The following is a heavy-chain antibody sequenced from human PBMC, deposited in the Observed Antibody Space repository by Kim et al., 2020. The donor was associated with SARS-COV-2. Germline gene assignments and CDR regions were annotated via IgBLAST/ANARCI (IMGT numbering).Heavy chain of an antibody. V-gene: IGHV3-23*05. D-gene: IGHD6-19*01. J-gene: IGHJ4*02. CDR3: AKDHPSRGWPTFDS. CDR1: GFAFGAYA. Sequence: GGSLRLSCRASGFAFGAYAMTWFRQAPGKGLEWVASVNNGNNPYYANSVKGRFTVSRDNAESTLYLQMNGLRVEDTPLYYCAKDHPSRGWPTFDSWGQGPLDTVSS. CDR2: VNNGNNP.